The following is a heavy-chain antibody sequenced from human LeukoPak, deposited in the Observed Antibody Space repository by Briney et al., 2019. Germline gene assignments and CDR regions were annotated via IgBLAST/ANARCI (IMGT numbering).Heavy chain of an antibody. V-gene: IGHV3-7*03. CDR1: GFTFSHYW. CDR2: IKSDGTEK. CDR3: ARWGAYSSGWDY. J-gene: IGHJ4*02. Sequence: GGSLRLSCAASGFTFSHYWMSSVRQAPGKGLEWVANIKSDGTEKYYLDSVKGRFTISRDNAKNSLYLQMNSLRAEETALYYCARWGAYSSGWDYCGQGNLVTVSS. D-gene: IGHD6-19*01.